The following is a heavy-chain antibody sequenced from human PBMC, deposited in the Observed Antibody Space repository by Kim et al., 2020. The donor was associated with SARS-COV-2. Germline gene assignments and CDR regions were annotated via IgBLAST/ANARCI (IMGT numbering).Heavy chain of an antibody. J-gene: IGHJ4*02. Sequence: GGSTYYADSVKGRFTISRDNSKNTLYLQMNSLRAEDTAVYYCARGGRADYWGQGTLVTVSS. CDR3: ARGGRADY. V-gene: IGHV3-66*01. CDR2: GGST.